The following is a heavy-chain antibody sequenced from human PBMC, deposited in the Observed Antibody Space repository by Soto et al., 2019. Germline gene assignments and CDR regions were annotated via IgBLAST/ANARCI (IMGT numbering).Heavy chain of an antibody. J-gene: IGHJ4*02. CDR1: GGSFSGYY. V-gene: IGHV4-34*01. CDR2: INHSGST. CDR3: ARGLFSLLDHEAVAGILDY. Sequence: SETLSLTCAVYGGSFSGYYWSWIRQPPGKGLEWIGEINHSGSTNYNPSLKSRVTISVDTSKNQFSLKLSSVTAADTAVYYCARGLFSLLDHEAVAGILDYWGQGTLVTVSS. D-gene: IGHD6-19*01.